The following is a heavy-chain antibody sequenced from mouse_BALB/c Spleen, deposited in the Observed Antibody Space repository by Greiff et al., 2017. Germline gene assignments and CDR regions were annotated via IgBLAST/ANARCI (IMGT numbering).Heavy chain of an antibody. V-gene: IGHV7-3*02. CDR2: IRNKANGYTT. D-gene: IGHD2-1*01. CDR3: ARDWNYPYAMDY. J-gene: IGHJ4*01. CDR1: GFTFTDYY. Sequence: EVKLVESGGGLVQPGGSLRLSCATSGFTFTDYYMSWVRQPPGKALEWLGFIRNKANGYTTEYSASVKGRFTISRDNSQSILYLQMNTLRAEDSATYYCARDWNYPYAMDYWGQGTSVTVSS.